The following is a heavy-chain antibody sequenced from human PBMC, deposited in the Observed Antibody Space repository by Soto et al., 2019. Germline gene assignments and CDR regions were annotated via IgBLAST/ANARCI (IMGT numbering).Heavy chain of an antibody. CDR1: GGSFRRHA. D-gene: IGHD4-17*01. Sequence: QVQLMQSGPEVKTPGSSVKVSCRASGGSFRRHAISWVRQAPGQGLEWMGGIIPVFDTANYAPKFLGRLTVTADESTTTPQMDLTSLTSENTAVYYCARDPAPTVTTLGYGLDVWGQGTTVTV. J-gene: IGHJ6*02. CDR3: ARDPAPTVTTLGYGLDV. CDR2: IIPVFDTA. V-gene: IGHV1-69*01.